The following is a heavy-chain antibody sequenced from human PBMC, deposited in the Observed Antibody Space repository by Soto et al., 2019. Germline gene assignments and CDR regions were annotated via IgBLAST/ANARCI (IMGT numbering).Heavy chain of an antibody. Sequence: SETLSLTCTVSGGSISRSSYSWAWIRQPPGKGLEWIGTLYYSGNTYYNPSLKSRVTISVDTSKNQFSLKLSSVTAADTAVCYCATRQGGSYNWFDPWGQGTLVTVS. CDR1: GGSISRSSYS. V-gene: IGHV4-39*01. CDR3: ATRQGGSYNWFDP. J-gene: IGHJ5*02. CDR2: LYYSGNT. D-gene: IGHD2-15*01.